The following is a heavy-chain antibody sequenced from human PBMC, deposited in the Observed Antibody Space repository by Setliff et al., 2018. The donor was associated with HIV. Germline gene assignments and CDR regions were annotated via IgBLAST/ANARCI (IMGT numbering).Heavy chain of an antibody. CDR2: ISTNTGDP. V-gene: IGHV7-4-1*01. CDR1: GYIFTTYA. CDR3: ARESDDGNFLGWFDP. Sequence: ASVKVSCKASGYIFTTYALNWVRQAPGQGLEWMGRISTNTGDPMYAQGFTGRFVFSLDITVNTAYLQISSLKTEDTAVYYCARESDDGNFLGWFDPWGQGTLVTVSS. D-gene: IGHD1-26*01. J-gene: IGHJ5*02.